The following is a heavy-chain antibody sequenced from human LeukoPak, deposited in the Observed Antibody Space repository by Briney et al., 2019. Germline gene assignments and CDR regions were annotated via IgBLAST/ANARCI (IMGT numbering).Heavy chain of an antibody. CDR1: GFTFNSYA. V-gene: IGHV3-23*01. CDR3: AKDSTMSGSYYGMDV. Sequence: GGPLRLSCAASGFTFNSYAVSWVRQAPGKGLEWVSAISGSGDSTYYADSVRGRFTISRDNSKNTLYLQMNSLRAGDTAVYYCAKDSTMSGSYYGMDVWGQGTTVTVSS. CDR2: ISGSGDST. J-gene: IGHJ6*02. D-gene: IGHD3-22*01.